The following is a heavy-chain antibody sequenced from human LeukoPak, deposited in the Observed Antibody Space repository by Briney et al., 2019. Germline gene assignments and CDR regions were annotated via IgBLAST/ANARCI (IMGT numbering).Heavy chain of an antibody. CDR3: ARVPHPITMVRGVIIAGGWFDP. V-gene: IGHV4-61*02. CDR2: IYTSGST. J-gene: IGHJ5*02. CDR1: GGSISSGSYY. D-gene: IGHD3-10*01. Sequence: PSETLSLTCTVSGGSISSGSYYWSWIRQPAGKGLEWIGRIYTSGSTNYNPSLKSRVTISVDTSKNQFSLKLSSVTAADTAVYYCARVPHPITMVRGVIIAGGWFDPWGQGTLVTVSS.